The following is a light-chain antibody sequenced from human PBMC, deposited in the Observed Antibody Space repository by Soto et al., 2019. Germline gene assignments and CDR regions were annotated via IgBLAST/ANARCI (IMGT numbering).Light chain of an antibody. CDR2: LGS. J-gene: IGKJ1*01. V-gene: IGKV2-28*01. CDR1: QSLLHSNGYNY. Sequence: DLVMTQSPLSLPVTPGEPASISCRSSQSLLHSNGYNYLDWYLQKPGQSPQLLIYLGSNRASGVPDRFRSSGAGTDFTLKISRVEAEDVGVYYCMQALQTPTFGQGTKVEIK. CDR3: MQALQTPT.